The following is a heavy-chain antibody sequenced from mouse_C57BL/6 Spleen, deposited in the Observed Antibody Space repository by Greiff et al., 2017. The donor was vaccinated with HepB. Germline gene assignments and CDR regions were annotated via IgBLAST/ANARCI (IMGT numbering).Heavy chain of an antibody. V-gene: IGHV10-1*01. Sequence: EVHLVESGGGLVQPKGSLKLSCAASGFSFNTYAMNWVRQAPGKGLEWVARIRSKSNNYATYYADSVKDRFTISRDDSESMLYLQMNNLKTEDTAMYYCVRHRGGGAMDYWGQGTSVTVSS. J-gene: IGHJ4*01. CDR1: GFSFNTYA. CDR2: IRSKSNNYAT. CDR3: VRHRGGGAMDY.